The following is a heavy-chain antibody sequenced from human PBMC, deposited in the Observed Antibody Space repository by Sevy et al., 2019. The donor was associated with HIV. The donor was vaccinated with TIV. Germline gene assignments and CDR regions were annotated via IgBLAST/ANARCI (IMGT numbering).Heavy chain of an antibody. CDR3: ARAVMDDILTGYYGAMDV. CDR1: GGSISSGSYY. CDR2: IYTSGST. J-gene: IGHJ6*03. V-gene: IGHV4-61*02. D-gene: IGHD3-9*01. Sequence: SETLSLTCTVSGGSISSGSYYWSWIRQPAGKGLKWIGRIYTSGSTNYNPSLKSRVTISVDTSKNQFSLKLSSVTAADTAVYYCARAVMDDILTGYYGAMDVWGKGTTVTVSS.